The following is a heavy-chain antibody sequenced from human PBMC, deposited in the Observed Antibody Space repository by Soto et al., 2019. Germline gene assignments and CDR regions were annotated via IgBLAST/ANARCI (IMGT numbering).Heavy chain of an antibody. Sequence: EVQLVESGGIVVQPGGSLRLSCAASGFTFNDYTMHWVRQAPGKGLEWVSLISCDGGNTYYADSVKGRFTISRDNRKNSLYLQMNSLRTEDTALYYCAKDVSSRLLLRIDCWGQGTLVTVSS. CDR2: ISCDGGNT. CDR3: AKDVSSRLLLRIDC. J-gene: IGHJ4*02. CDR1: GFTFNDYT. V-gene: IGHV3-43*01. D-gene: IGHD2-21*01.